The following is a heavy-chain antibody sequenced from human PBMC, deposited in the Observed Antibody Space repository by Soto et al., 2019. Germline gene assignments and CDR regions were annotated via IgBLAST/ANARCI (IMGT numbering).Heavy chain of an antibody. V-gene: IGHV3-48*01. D-gene: IGHD3-10*01. CDR1: GFTFITYS. CDR3: ARVPLSYGSGSYIDY. Sequence: PGGSLRLSCAASGFTFITYSMNWVRQAPGKGLEWVSYISSSSSSIYYADSVKGRFTISRDNAESSLFLQMNSLRAEDTAVYYCARVPLSYGSGSYIDYWGQGTLVTVSS. CDR2: ISSSSSSI. J-gene: IGHJ4*02.